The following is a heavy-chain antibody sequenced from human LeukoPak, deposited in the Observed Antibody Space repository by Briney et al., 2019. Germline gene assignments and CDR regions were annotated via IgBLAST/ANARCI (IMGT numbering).Heavy chain of an antibody. Sequence: PSETLPLTCTVSGGSISSYYWSWIRQPPGKGLEWIGSFYYSGRTYYNPSLKSRISISVDTSKNQLSLKVSSVTAADTAVYYCATHDDYFDYWGQGTQVTVSS. J-gene: IGHJ4*02. V-gene: IGHV4-59*05. CDR1: GGSISSYY. CDR3: ATHDDYFDY. CDR2: FYYSGRT. D-gene: IGHD3-16*01.